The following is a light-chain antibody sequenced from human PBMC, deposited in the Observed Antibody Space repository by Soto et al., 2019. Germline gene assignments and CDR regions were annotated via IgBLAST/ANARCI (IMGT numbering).Light chain of an antibody. CDR2: GAS. CDR3: QQYGVSPRT. CDR1: LGISIN. J-gene: IGKJ1*01. Sequence: EIVMTQSPATLSVPPGESVTLSCRASLGISINLAWYQQKPGRTPRLLIYGASSRATGIPDRFSGSGSGTEFTLTINRLEPEDFAVYYCQQYGVSPRTFGQGTKVDIK. V-gene: IGKV3-20*01.